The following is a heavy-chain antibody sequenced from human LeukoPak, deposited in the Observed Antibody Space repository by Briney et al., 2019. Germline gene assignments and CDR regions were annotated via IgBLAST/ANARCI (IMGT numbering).Heavy chain of an antibody. D-gene: IGHD4-17*01. CDR2: IKHSGST. CDR3: ARGTDTVTTPNFDY. Sequence: SETLSLTCAVYGGSFSGYYWSWIRQPPGKGLEWIGEIKHSGSTNYNPSLKSRVTISVDTSKNQFSLKLSSVTAADTAVYYCARGTDTVTTPNFDYWGQGTLVTVSS. J-gene: IGHJ4*02. V-gene: IGHV4-34*01. CDR1: GGSFSGYY.